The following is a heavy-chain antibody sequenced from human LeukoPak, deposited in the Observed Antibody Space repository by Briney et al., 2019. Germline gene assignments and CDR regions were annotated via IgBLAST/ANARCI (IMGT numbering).Heavy chain of an antibody. D-gene: IGHD3-10*01. CDR2: ISAYNGNT. V-gene: IGHV1-18*01. J-gene: IGHJ4*02. Sequence: GASVKVSCKASGYTFTSYGISWVRQAPGQGLEWMGWISAYNGNTNYAQKLQGRVTMTTDTSTSTAYMELSSLRSDDTAVYYCARALPMFRGLTSWDYWGQGTLVIVSS. CDR3: ARALPMFRGLTSWDY. CDR1: GYTFTSYG.